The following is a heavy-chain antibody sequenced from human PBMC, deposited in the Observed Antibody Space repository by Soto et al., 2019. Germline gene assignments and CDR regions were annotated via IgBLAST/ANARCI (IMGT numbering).Heavy chain of an antibody. CDR3: AREGSGYNL. CDR1: GGSFSSFG. Sequence: SVKVSCKASGGSFSSFGISWVRQAPGQGLEWMGGIIPVFGRPNYAQRFRGRLTITADESTNTVYLELIDLRSEDTAVYYCAREGSGYNLWGQGTQVTASS. CDR2: IIPVFGRP. V-gene: IGHV1-69*13. D-gene: IGHD5-12*01. J-gene: IGHJ1*01.